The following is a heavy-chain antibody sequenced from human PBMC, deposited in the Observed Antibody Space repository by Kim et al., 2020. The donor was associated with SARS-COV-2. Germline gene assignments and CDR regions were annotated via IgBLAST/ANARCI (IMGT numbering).Heavy chain of an antibody. CDR1: GFTFSDYY. CDR3: ARDLGVVQLERRWGASERWFDP. V-gene: IGHV3-11*05. D-gene: IGHD1-1*01. CDR2: ISSSSSYT. J-gene: IGHJ5*02. Sequence: GGSLRLSCAASGFTFSDYYMSWIRQAPGKGLEWVSYISSSSSYTNYADSVKGRFTISRDNAKNSLYLQMNSLRAEDTAVYYCARDLGVVQLERRWGASERWFDPWGQGTLVTVSS.